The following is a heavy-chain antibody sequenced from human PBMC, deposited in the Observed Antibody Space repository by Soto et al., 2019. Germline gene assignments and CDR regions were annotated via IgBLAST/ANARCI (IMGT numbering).Heavy chain of an antibody. J-gene: IGHJ6*02. V-gene: IGHV3-23*01. D-gene: IGHD6-13*01. CDR2: LTDSVGST. Sequence: GGSLRLSCAASGFIFSSYAMSWVRQAPGKGLEWVSALTDSVGSTYYGDSVQGRFTITRDNSKNTLYLQMNSLRAEDSAVYYCAKDHSSNWYPGHEMDVWGQGTTVTVSS. CDR3: AKDHSSNWYPGHEMDV. CDR1: GFIFSSYA.